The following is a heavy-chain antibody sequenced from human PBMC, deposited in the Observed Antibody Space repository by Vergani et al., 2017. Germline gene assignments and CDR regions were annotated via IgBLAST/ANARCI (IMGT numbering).Heavy chain of an antibody. CDR2: FNPHSGGA. CDR3: ARVRYTYGQKPNYYMDV. Sequence: QVQLVQSGAEVKKPGASVRVSCQASGYTFTYYYIHWVRQAPGQGLEWMGWFNPHSGGANFAQKLQGRVTMTRDTSISTAYMELSSLNSDDTAVYYCARVRYTYGQKPNYYMDVWGKGTTVTVFS. J-gene: IGHJ6*03. CDR1: GYTFTYYY. D-gene: IGHD5-18*01. V-gene: IGHV1-2*02.